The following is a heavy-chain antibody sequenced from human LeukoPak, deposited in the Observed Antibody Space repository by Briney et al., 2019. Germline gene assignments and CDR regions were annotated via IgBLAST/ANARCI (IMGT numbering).Heavy chain of an antibody. CDR1: GGSFSGYY. D-gene: IGHD5-12*01. V-gene: IGHV4-34*01. CDR2: INHSGST. CDR3: ARDAYGYTDT. J-gene: IGHJ5*02. Sequence: NPSETLSLTCAVYGGSFSGYYWSWIRQPPGKGLEWIGEINHSGSTNYNPSLKSRVTISVDKSKNQFSLKLSSVTAADTAVYYCARDAYGYTDTWGQGTLVTVSS.